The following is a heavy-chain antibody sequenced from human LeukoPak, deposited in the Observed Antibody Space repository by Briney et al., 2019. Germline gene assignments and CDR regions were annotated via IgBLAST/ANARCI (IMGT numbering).Heavy chain of an antibody. Sequence: SETLSLTRAVYGGSFSGYYWSWIRQPPGKGLEWIGEINHSGSTNYNPSLKSRVTISVDTSKNQFSLKLSSVTAADTAVYYCAGVYPTYYYGSGSYAFDIWGQGTMVTVSS. D-gene: IGHD3-10*01. V-gene: IGHV4-34*01. CDR2: INHSGST. J-gene: IGHJ3*02. CDR1: GGSFSGYY. CDR3: AGVYPTYYYGSGSYAFDI.